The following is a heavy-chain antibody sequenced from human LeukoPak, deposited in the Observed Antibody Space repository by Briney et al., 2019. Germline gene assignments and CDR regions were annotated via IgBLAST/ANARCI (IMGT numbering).Heavy chain of an antibody. CDR3: ARPPHAYGFDM. J-gene: IGHJ3*02. CDR2: ISGSGGST. V-gene: IGHV3-23*01. CDR1: GFTFSSYA. Sequence: GGSLRLSCAASGFTFSSYAMSWVRQAPGKGLEWVSAISGSGGSTYYADSVKGRFTISRDNSKNTLYLQINSLRAEDTAVYYCARPPHAYGFDMWGQGTMVTVSS.